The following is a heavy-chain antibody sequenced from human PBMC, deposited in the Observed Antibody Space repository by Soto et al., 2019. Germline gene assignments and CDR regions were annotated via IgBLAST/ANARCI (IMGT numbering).Heavy chain of an antibody. D-gene: IGHD7-27*01. CDR3: VRDLLGSGGHFDY. V-gene: IGHV3-33*01. CDR1: GFIFSIFG. J-gene: IGHJ4*02. Sequence: GGSLRLSCAASGFIFSIFGMHWVRQAPGKGLEWVAHIWYDGSNTYYADSVKGRFTISRDNSRNTVYLQMNSLRAEETAVYHCVRDLLGSGGHFDYWGQGTPVTVSS. CDR2: IWYDGSNT.